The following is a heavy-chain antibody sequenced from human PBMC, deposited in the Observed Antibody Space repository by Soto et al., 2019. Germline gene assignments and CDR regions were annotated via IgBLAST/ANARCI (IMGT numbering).Heavy chain of an antibody. V-gene: IGHV1-8*01. CDR3: ARAKTSCGMDV. CDR2: MNPNSGNT. CDR1: GYTFTSYD. Sequence: QVQLVQSGAEVKKPGASVKVSCKASGYTFTSYDINWVRQATGQGLEWMGWMNPNSGNTGYAQKFQGRVIRTRHTSIITAYMGLSSLRSEDTAVYYCARAKTSCGMDVWGQGTTVTVSS. J-gene: IGHJ6*02.